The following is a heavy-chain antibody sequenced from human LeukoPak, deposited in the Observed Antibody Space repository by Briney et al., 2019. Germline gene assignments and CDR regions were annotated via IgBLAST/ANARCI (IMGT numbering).Heavy chain of an antibody. D-gene: IGHD4-17*01. V-gene: IGHV3-23*01. CDR1: GFTFSSYA. CDR3: AKGRGTTVTSAANY. J-gene: IGHJ4*02. Sequence: PGGSLRLSCAAPGFTFSSYAMSWVRQAPGKGLEWVSSISGSNDNTYYADSVKDRFTISRDNSKNTLSLQMNSLRAEDTAVYYCAKGRGTTVTSAANYWGQGTLVTVSS. CDR2: ISGSNDNT.